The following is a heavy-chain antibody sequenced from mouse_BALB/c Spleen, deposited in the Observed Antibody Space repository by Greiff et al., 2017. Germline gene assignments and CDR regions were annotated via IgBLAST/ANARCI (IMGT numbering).Heavy chain of an antibody. D-gene: IGHD2-14*01. CDR2: ISSGGSYT. J-gene: IGHJ4*01. CDR3: ARQNRYYFDY. CDR1: GFTFSSYG. V-gene: IGHV5-6*01. Sequence: EVQRVESGGDLVKPGGSLKLSCAASGFTFSSYGMSWVRQTPDKRLEWVATISSGGSYTYYPDSVKGRFTISRDNAKNTLYLQMSSLKSEDTAMYYCARQNRYYFDYWGQGTSVTVSS.